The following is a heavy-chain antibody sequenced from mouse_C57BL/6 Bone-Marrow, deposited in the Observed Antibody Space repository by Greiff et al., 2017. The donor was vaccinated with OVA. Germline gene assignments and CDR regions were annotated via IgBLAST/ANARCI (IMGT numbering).Heavy chain of an antibody. Sequence: VQLQQPGAELVKPGASVKLSCKASGYTFTSYWMHWVKQRPGQGLEWIGMIHPNSGSTNYNEKFKSKATLTVDKSSSTAYMQLSSLTSEDSAVYYCASGGGDYAYFDYWGQGTTLTVSS. V-gene: IGHV1-64*01. CDR2: IHPNSGST. CDR1: GYTFTSYW. J-gene: IGHJ2*01. D-gene: IGHD2-13*01. CDR3: ASGGGDYAYFDY.